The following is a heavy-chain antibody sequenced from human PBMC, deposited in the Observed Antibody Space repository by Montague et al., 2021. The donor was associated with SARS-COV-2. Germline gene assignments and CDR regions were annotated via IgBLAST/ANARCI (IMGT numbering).Heavy chain of an antibody. CDR2: IDWEDEK. V-gene: IGHV2-70*17. CDR3: AHKRSGWPIEFGY. Sequence: PALVKPTQTVTLTCTFSGFPLSTSEMFVSWIRQPPGKALEWLARIDWEDEKFYSTSLKDRLTVTKDTSKNQVVLTMTNMDPVDTATYYCAHKRSGWPIEFGYWGQGALVTVSS. CDR1: GFPLSTSEMF. J-gene: IGHJ4*02. D-gene: IGHD6-19*01.